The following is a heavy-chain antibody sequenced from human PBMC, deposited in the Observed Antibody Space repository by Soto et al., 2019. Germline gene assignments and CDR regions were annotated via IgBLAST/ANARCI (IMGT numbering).Heavy chain of an antibody. CDR3: ARDNVGAMRSFDI. CDR1: GYTFTDYY. V-gene: IGHV1-2*02. Sequence: ASVKVSCKASGYTFTDYYIHWVRRAPGQGLECMGWINPNSGGTDYAQKFQGRVTMTRDTSISTAYMELTRLRSDDTAVYYCARDNVGAMRSFDIWGQGTMVTVSS. J-gene: IGHJ3*02. CDR2: INPNSGGT. D-gene: IGHD1-26*01.